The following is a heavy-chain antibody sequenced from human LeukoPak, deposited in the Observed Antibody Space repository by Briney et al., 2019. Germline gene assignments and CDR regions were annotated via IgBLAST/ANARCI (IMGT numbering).Heavy chain of an antibody. Sequence: GESLKISCKGSGYSFTSYWIGWVRQMAGKDLEWLGIIYPGDSDTRYSPSFQGQVTISADKSISTAYLQWSSLKASDTAMYYCARLSLSDYYDFWSGPFDYWGQGTLVTVSS. CDR1: GYSFTSYW. CDR3: ARLSLSDYYDFWSGPFDY. D-gene: IGHD3-3*01. J-gene: IGHJ4*02. V-gene: IGHV5-51*01. CDR2: IYPGDSDT.